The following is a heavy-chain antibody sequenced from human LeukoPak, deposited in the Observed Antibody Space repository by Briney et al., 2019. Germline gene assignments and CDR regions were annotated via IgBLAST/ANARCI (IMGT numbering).Heavy chain of an antibody. CDR2: INHSENT. V-gene: IGHV4-34*01. D-gene: IGHD6-13*01. CDR1: GGSFSGYY. Sequence: SETLSLTCAVYGGSFSGYYWTWIRQPPGKGLEWMGEINHSENTNYTPCLKSRVTISVDTSKNQFSLKLSSVTAADTAVYYCAVTFIAAAGDDAFDIWGQGTMVTVSS. CDR3: AVTFIAAAGDDAFDI. J-gene: IGHJ3*02.